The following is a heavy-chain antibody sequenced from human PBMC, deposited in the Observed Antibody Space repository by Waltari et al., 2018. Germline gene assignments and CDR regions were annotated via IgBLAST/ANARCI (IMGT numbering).Heavy chain of an antibody. CDR3: ASSTGIAAAGTGY. D-gene: IGHD6-13*01. CDR1: GFTFSSYS. V-gene: IGHV3-21*01. Sequence: EVQLVESGGGLVKPGGSLRLSCAASGFTFSSYSMNWVRQAPRKGLEWVSSISSSSSYIYYADSVKGRFTISRDNAKNSLYLQMNSLRAEDTAVYYCASSTGIAAAGTGYWGQGTLVTVSS. CDR2: ISSSSSYI. J-gene: IGHJ4*02.